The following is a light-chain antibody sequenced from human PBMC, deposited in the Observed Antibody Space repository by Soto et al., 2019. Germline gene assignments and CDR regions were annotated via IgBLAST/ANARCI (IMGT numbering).Light chain of an antibody. V-gene: IGKV3-11*01. CDR1: QSVSNY. CDR3: QQRYNWPLT. Sequence: ESVLTQSPATLSLSPGERATLSCRASQSVSNYLAWYQQKPGQAPRLLIYEASNRATGIPARFSGSGSGTDFTLTISSLEPEDFAVYYCQQRYNWPLTFGQGTKVDIK. J-gene: IGKJ1*01. CDR2: EAS.